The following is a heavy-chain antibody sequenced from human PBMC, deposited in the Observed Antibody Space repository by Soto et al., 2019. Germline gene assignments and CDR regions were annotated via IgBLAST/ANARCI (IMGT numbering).Heavy chain of an antibody. CDR2: ISGSAGST. CDR3: AKGAPNCSGGSCYSGWFDP. CDR1: GFTFSSYA. D-gene: IGHD2-15*01. Sequence: GGSLRLFCAASGFTFSSYAMSCVLQAPGKGLEWLSAISGSAGSTYYADSVKGRFTISRDNSKNTLYLQMNSLRAEDTAVYYCAKGAPNCSGGSCYSGWFDPWGQGTLVTV. V-gene: IGHV3-23*01. J-gene: IGHJ5*02.